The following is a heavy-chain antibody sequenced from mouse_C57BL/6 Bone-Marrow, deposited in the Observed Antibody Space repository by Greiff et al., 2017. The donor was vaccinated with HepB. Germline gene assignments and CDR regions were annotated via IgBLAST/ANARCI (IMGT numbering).Heavy chain of an antibody. CDR2: SRNKANDYTT. CDR3: ARDSPYYDYDGGYAMDY. Sequence: EVMLVESGGGLVQSGRSLRLSCATSGFTFSDFYMEWVRQAPGKGLEWIAASRNKANDYTTEDSASVKGRFIGSRDTSQSILYLQMNALRAEDTAIYYCARDSPYYDYDGGYAMDYWGQGTSVTVSS. CDR1: GFTFSDFY. V-gene: IGHV7-1*01. D-gene: IGHD2-4*01. J-gene: IGHJ4*01.